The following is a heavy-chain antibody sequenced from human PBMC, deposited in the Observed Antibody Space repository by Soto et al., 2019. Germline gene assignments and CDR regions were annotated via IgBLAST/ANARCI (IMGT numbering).Heavy chain of an antibody. D-gene: IGHD2-8*01. CDR1: GGSISTGGSY. CDR2: IYSSGVT. CDR3: ATNPIGLYYVDY. Sequence: QVQLQESGPGLVQPSQTLSLTCTVSGGSISTGGSYWSWIRQHPGKGLEWIGYIYSSGVTYYDPSLNSRVNMSVDMSRNQLSLRLSSVTAADTALYDCATNPIGLYYVDYWGQGALVTVSS. V-gene: IGHV4-31*03. J-gene: IGHJ4*02.